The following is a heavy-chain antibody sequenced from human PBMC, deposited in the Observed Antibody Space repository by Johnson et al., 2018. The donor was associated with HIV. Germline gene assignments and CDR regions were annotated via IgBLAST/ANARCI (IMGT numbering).Heavy chain of an antibody. J-gene: IGHJ3*01. CDR3: AKDGSGDVRGAFGV. CDR2: ISSSGSTI. D-gene: IGHD3-10*02. V-gene: IGHV3-11*01. Sequence: QMLLVESGGGLVKPGGSLRLSCAASGFTFSDYYMSWIRQAPGKGLEWVSYISSSGSTIYYAASVKGRFTISRDNAKNSLYLQMNSLRTEYTALYYCAKDGSGDVRGAFGVWGQGTMVTVSS. CDR1: GFTFSDYY.